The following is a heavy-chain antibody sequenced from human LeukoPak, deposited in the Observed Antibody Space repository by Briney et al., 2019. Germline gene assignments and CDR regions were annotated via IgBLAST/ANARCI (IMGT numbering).Heavy chain of an antibody. D-gene: IGHD3-22*01. CDR2: ISWNSGSI. CDR1: GFTFDDYA. V-gene: IGHV3-9*03. CDR3: PKADSSGYYFDAFDI. J-gene: IGHJ3*02. Sequence: GGSLRLSCAASGFTFDDYAMHWVRQAPGKGLEWVSGISWNSGSIGYADSVKGRFTISRDNAKNSLYLQMNSLRAEDMALYYCPKADSSGYYFDAFDIWGQGTMVTVSS.